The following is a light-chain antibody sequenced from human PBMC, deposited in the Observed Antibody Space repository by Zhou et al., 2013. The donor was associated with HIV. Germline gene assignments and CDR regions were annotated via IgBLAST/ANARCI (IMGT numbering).Light chain of an antibody. CDR1: QTITSNY. Sequence: EIVLTQSPGTLSLSPGERATLSCRASQTITSNYLAWYHQKPGQAPRLFIFSASTRAPGIPGRFSGSGSGTDFTLTISSLEPEDFGVYYCQHYGVSPYTFGPGTKLEI. J-gene: IGKJ2*01. CDR2: SAS. V-gene: IGKV3-20*01. CDR3: QHYGVSPYT.